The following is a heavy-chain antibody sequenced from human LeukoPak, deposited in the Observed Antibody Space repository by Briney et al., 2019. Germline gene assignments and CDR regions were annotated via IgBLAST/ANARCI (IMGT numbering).Heavy chain of an antibody. D-gene: IGHD3-10*01. J-gene: IGHJ6*02. V-gene: IGHV3-23*01. CDR1: GFTFSSYA. CDR3: AKGDYYGSGSTFKNGMDV. Sequence: GGSLRLSCAASGFTFSSYAMSWVRQAPGKGLEWVSAVTASAGNTYYADSVKGRFTISGDNSKNTLYLQVNSLRAEDTAVYYCAKGDYYGSGSTFKNGMDVWGQGTTVTVSS. CDR2: VTASAGNT.